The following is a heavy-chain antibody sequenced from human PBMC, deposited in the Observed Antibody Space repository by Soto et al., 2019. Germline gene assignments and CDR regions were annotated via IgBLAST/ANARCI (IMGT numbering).Heavy chain of an antibody. Sequence: GGSLRLSCAASGFTFSSHNMNWVRQAPGKGLEWVSSISSGSTYIYYADSMKGRFTISRDNAKKSLYLQMNSLRAEDTAVYYCATTGPTGFCDYWGQGTLVTVSS. CDR2: ISSGSTYI. J-gene: IGHJ4*02. V-gene: IGHV3-21*01. D-gene: IGHD4-4*01. CDR3: ATTGPTGFCDY. CDR1: GFTFSSHN.